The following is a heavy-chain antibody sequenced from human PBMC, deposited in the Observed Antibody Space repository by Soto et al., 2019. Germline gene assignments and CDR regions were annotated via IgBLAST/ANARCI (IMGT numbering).Heavy chain of an antibody. Sequence: PGGSLRLSCAASGFTFSSYAMSWVRQAPGKGLEWVSAISGSGGSTYYADSVKGRFTISRDNSKNTLYLQMNSLRAEDTAVYYCANRNGGNIRLYFDYWGQGTLVTVSS. J-gene: IGHJ4*02. CDR3: ANRNGGNIRLYFDY. CDR1: GFTFSSYA. CDR2: ISGSGGST. V-gene: IGHV3-23*01. D-gene: IGHD2-15*01.